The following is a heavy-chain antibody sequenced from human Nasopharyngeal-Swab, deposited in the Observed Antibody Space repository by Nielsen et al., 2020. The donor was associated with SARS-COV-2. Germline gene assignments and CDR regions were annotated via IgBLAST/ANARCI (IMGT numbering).Heavy chain of an antibody. D-gene: IGHD4-17*01. Sequence: GESLKISCAASGFTFSSYAMSWVRQAPGKGLEWVSAISGSGCSTYYADSVKGRFTISRDNSKNTLYLQMNSLRAEDTAVYYCAKDLATVSGYYYGMDVWGQGTTVTVSS. CDR1: GFTFSSYA. J-gene: IGHJ6*02. CDR2: ISGSGCST. V-gene: IGHV3-23*01. CDR3: AKDLATVSGYYYGMDV.